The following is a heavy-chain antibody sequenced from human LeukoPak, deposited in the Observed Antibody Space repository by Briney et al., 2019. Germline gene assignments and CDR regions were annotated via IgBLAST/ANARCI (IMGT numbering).Heavy chain of an antibody. CDR2: INPSGGGT. CDR1: GYAFTSYY. CDR3: ARHSGSYQAPRGYYYYMDV. V-gene: IGHV1-46*01. Sequence: GASVKVSCKASGYAFTSYYMHWVRQAPGQGLEWMGIINPSGGGTRYAQKFQGRVTMTRDMSTSTAYMELRSLRSDDTAVYYCARHSGSYQAPRGYYYYMDVWGKGTTVTVSS. J-gene: IGHJ6*03. D-gene: IGHD1-26*01.